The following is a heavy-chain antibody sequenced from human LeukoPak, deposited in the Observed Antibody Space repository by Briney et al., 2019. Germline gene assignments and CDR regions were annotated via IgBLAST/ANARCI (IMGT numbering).Heavy chain of an antibody. CDR2: IKQDGSEK. CDR1: GFTFSSYW. J-gene: IGHJ6*03. D-gene: IGHD6-19*01. V-gene: IGHV3-7*01. CDR3: ARGSGWFNHYYMDV. Sequence: GGSLRLSCAASGFTFSSYWMSWVRQAPGKGLEWVANIKQDGSEKYYVDSVKGRFTISRDNAKNSLYLQMNSLRTEDMAVYYCARGSGWFNHYYMDVWGKGTTVTISS.